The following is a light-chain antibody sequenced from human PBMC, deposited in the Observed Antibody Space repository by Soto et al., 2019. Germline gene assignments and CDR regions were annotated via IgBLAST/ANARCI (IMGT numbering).Light chain of an antibody. CDR1: SSNIGAGYD. V-gene: IGLV1-40*01. Sequence: QSVLTQPPSVSGAPGQRVTISCTGSSSNIGAGYDVHWYQQLPGTAPKLLIYGNSNRPSGVPDRFSGSKSGTSASRAITGLQAEDEADYCCQSYDRSLRGYVFSNGTKATV. CDR2: GNS. J-gene: IGLJ1*01. CDR3: QSYDRSLRGYV.